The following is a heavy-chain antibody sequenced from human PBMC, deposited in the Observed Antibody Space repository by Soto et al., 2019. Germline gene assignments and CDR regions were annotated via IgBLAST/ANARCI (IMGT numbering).Heavy chain of an antibody. CDR3: ARDPLTYYYDSSGYFLFDY. V-gene: IGHV3-21*01. J-gene: IGHJ4*02. CDR2: ISSSSSYI. CDR1: GFTFSSYS. D-gene: IGHD3-22*01. Sequence: GGSLRLSCAASGFTFSSYSMNWVRQAPGKGLEWVSSISSSSSYIYYADSVKGRFTISRDNAKNSLYLQMNSLRAEDTAVYYCARDPLTYYYDSSGYFLFDYWGQGTLVTVS.